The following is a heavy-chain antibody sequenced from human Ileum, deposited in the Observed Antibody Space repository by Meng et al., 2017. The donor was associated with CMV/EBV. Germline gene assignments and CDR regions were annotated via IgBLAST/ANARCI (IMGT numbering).Heavy chain of an antibody. CDR1: GFTFSTYS. D-gene: IGHD2-2*01. Sequence: GGSLRLSCAASGFTFSTYSMNWVRQAPGKGLEWVSSISPTGIYIYYTDSVKGRFTISRDNAANSLYLQMNSLRDEDTAVYYCAKDDCSSTSCLRGYYGMDVWGQGTTVTVSS. V-gene: IGHV3-21*04. CDR3: AKDDCSSTSCLRGYYGMDV. J-gene: IGHJ6*02. CDR2: ISPTGIYI.